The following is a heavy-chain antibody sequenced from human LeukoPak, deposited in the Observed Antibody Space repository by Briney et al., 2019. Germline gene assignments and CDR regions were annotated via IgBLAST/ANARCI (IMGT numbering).Heavy chain of an antibody. CDR3: ARRPRPDGGRRIAVAGPSGYFDY. CDR2: INHSGST. Sequence: SETLSLTCAVYGGSFSGYYWSWIRQPPGKGLEWIGEINHSGSTNYNPSLKSRVTISVDTSKNQFSLKLSSVTAADTAVYYCARRPRPDGGRRIAVAGPSGYFDYWGQGTLVTVSS. CDR1: GGSFSGYY. D-gene: IGHD6-19*01. J-gene: IGHJ4*02. V-gene: IGHV4-34*01.